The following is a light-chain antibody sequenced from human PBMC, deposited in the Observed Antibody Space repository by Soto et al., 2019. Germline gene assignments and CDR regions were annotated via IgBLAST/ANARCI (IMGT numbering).Light chain of an antibody. Sequence: DIQMTQSPSSVSASVGDRVTISCRASQGIGTWLAWYQQRPGQAPKLLIFAASSLQSGAPSRFSGSGTGTDFTLTISSLQPEDFATYYCQQGNSFPYTFGQGTELVIK. CDR3: QQGNSFPYT. CDR2: AAS. J-gene: IGKJ2*01. V-gene: IGKV1-12*01. CDR1: QGIGTW.